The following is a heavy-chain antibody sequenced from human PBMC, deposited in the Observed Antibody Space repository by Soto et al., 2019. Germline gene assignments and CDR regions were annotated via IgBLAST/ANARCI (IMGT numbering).Heavy chain of an antibody. D-gene: IGHD5-12*01. V-gene: IGHV1-2*04. Sequence: GASVKVSCKSSGDSFNDYYLHWVRQAPGQGLEWMGWINPNSGVTKYAQKFQGWVTMTRDTSIRTVYMELSRLRSDDTAVYYCARESGGATATLDYYYFYVDVWGKGTTVTVSS. CDR2: INPNSGVT. CDR3: ARESGGATATLDYYYFYVDV. J-gene: IGHJ6*03. CDR1: GDSFNDYY.